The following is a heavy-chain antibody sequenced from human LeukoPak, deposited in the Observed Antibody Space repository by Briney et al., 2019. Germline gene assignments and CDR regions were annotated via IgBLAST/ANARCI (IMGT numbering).Heavy chain of an antibody. D-gene: IGHD2-2*01. Sequence: ASVKVSCKASGGTFSSYAISWVRQAPGQGLEWMGWINPNSGGTNYAQKFQGRVTMTRDTSISTAYMELSRLRSGDTAVYYCARVAAIQVDAFDIWGQGTMVTVSS. CDR2: INPNSGGT. CDR1: GGTFSSYA. CDR3: ARVAAIQVDAFDI. J-gene: IGHJ3*02. V-gene: IGHV1-2*02.